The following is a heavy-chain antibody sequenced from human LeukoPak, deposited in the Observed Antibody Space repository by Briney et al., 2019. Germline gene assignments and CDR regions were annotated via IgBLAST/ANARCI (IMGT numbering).Heavy chain of an antibody. V-gene: IGHV3-30-3*01. J-gene: IGHJ6*02. Sequence: GGSLRLSCAASGFTFSSYAMHWVRQAPGKGLEWVAVISYDGSNKYYADSVKGRFTISRDNSKNTLYLQMNSLRAEDTAVYYCARELRSTYRRYDSSGPIDYGMDVWGQGTTVTVSS. CDR2: ISYDGSNK. CDR1: GFTFSSYA. D-gene: IGHD3-22*01. CDR3: ARELRSTYRRYDSSGPIDYGMDV.